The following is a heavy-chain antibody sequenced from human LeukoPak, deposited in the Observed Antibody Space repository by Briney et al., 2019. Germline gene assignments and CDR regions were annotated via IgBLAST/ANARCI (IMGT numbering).Heavy chain of an antibody. CDR3: ARHAVYCSSTSCSNFDY. V-gene: IGHV5-51*01. D-gene: IGHD2-2*01. CDR1: GYSFTSYW. Sequence: HGESLKISCKGSGYSFTSYWIGWVRQMPGKGLEWMGIIYPGDSDTRYSPSFQGQVTISADKSTSTAYLQWSSLKASDTAMYYCARHAVYCSSTSCSNFDYWGQGTLVTVSS. CDR2: IYPGDSDT. J-gene: IGHJ4*02.